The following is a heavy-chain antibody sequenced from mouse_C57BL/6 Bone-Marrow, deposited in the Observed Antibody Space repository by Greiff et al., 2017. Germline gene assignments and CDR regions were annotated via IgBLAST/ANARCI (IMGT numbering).Heavy chain of an antibody. CDR3: GRMRVHYDACFAY. V-gene: IGHV1-55*01. J-gene: IGHJ3*01. CDR2: IYPGSGST. CDR1: GYTFTSYW. Sequence: VQLQQPGAELVKPGASVKMSCKASGYTFTSYWITWVKQRPGQGLEWIGDIYPGSGSTNYNEKFKSKATLTVDTSSSTAYMLLSSLTTEDAAVYYCGRMRVHYDACFAYWGQGTLVTVSA. D-gene: IGHD1-2*01.